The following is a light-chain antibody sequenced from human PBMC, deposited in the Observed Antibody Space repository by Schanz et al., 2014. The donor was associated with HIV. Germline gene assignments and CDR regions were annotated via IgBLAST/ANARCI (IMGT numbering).Light chain of an antibody. J-gene: IGKJ1*01. Sequence: DIQMTQSPSTLSGSVGDRVTITCRASQNIANWVAWYQQKPGTAPNLLIFQASTLNTGVPSRFSGSGSGTQFTITISSMQPDDFATHYCQQYYSSSWTFGQGTNVEVK. V-gene: IGKV1-5*03. CDR3: QQYYSSSWT. CDR1: QNIANW. CDR2: QAS.